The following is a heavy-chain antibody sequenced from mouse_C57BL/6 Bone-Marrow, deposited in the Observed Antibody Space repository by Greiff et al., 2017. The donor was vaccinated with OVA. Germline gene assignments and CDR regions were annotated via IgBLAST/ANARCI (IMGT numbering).Heavy chain of an antibody. CDR1: GYTFTSYW. CDR2: IYPGSGST. CDR3: ARGRIYYYGSRDY. V-gene: IGHV1-55*01. Sequence: QVQLQQPGAELVKPGASVKMSCKASGYTFTSYWITWVKQRPGQGLEWIGDIYPGSGSTNYNEKFKSKATLTVDTSSSTAYMQLSSLTSEDSAVYYCARGRIYYYGSRDYWGQGTLVTVSA. D-gene: IGHD1-1*01. J-gene: IGHJ3*01.